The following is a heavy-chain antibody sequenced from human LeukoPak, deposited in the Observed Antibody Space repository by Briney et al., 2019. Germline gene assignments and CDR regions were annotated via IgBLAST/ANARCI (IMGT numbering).Heavy chain of an antibody. CDR3: ARGDWSSLIDY. CDR1: GGSIISGDFY. CDR2: IYYSGST. D-gene: IGHD6-6*01. J-gene: IGHJ4*02. Sequence: SETLSLTCTVSGGSIISGDFYWIWIRQPPGKGLEWIGYIYYSGSTYYNPSLKSLITISVDTSKNQFSLKLSSVTAADTAVYYCARGDWSSLIDYWGQGTLVTVSS. V-gene: IGHV4-30-4*01.